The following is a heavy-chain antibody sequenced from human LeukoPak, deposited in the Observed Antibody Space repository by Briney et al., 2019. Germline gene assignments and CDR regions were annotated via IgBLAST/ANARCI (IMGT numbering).Heavy chain of an antibody. J-gene: IGHJ4*02. V-gene: IGHV3-7*01. CDR2: IQEDGKKE. CDR3: AKDIVGGGDDY. Sequence: GGSLRPSCTASGFTFGDYAMSWVRQAPGKGLEWVANIQEDGKKENYVDSVRGRFTISRDNAKNSIYLQMNSLRVEDTAVYYCAKDIVGGGDDYWGQGTLVIVSS. D-gene: IGHD2-21*02. CDR1: GFTFGDYA.